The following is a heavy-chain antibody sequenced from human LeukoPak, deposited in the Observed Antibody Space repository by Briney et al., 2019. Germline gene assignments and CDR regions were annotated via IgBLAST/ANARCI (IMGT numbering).Heavy chain of an antibody. CDR3: ARTDYNFWFDP. J-gene: IGHJ5*02. CDR1: GYSFATYW. V-gene: IGHV5-51*01. D-gene: IGHD5-24*01. Sequence: GESLKISCKGSGYSFATYWIGWVRQMPGKGLEYMGIIYPGDSDTRYSPSFQGQVSISVDKSINTAYLQWTSLKASDTAMYYCARTDYNFWFDPWGQGTLVTVSS. CDR2: IYPGDSDT.